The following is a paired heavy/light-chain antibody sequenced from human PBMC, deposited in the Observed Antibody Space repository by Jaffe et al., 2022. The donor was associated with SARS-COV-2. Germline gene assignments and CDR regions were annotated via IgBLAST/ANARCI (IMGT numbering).Light chain of an antibody. CDR3: SSRDSSGNHRV. CDR1: SLRRYY. V-gene: IGLV3-19*01. Sequence: SSELTQDPAVSVALGQTVRITCQGDSLRRYYANWYQQKPGQAPIFVIYGKDNRPSGIPDRFSGSSSGNTASLTITGVQAEDEAVYYCSSRDSSGNHRVFGGGTKLTVL. J-gene: IGLJ3*02. CDR2: GKD.
Heavy chain of an antibody. CDR3: AREWGTVTARAIGLGGLDV. V-gene: IGHV4-4*02. CDR2: INQSGST. D-gene: IGHD6-6*01. J-gene: IGHJ6*02. CDR1: GGSISSGSW. Sequence: QVQLQESGPGLVKPSGTLFLTCAVSGGSISSGSWWSWVRQPPGKGLEWIGEINQSGSTNYNPSLRSRVTISVDKSKNQFSLRLTSVTAADMAVYYCAREWGTVTARAIGLGGLDVWGQGTTVIVSS.